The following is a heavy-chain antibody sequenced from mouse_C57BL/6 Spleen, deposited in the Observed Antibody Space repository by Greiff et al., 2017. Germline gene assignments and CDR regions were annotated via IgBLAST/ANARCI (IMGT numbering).Heavy chain of an antibody. CDR3: ARHGIYDGYGPYAMDY. Sequence: EVKLMESGGGLVKPGGSLKLSCAASGFTFSSYTMSWVRQTPEQRLEWVATISGGGGNTYYPDSVKGRFTISRDNSNNTLYLQMSSLRSEDTALYYGARHGIYDGYGPYAMDYWGQGTSVTVSS. CDR1: GFTFSSYT. J-gene: IGHJ4*01. V-gene: IGHV5-9*01. D-gene: IGHD2-3*01. CDR2: ISGGGGNT.